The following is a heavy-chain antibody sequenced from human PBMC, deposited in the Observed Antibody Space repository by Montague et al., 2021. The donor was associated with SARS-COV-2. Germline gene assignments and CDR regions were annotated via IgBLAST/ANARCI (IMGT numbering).Heavy chain of an antibody. D-gene: IGHD6-13*01. V-gene: IGHV4-61*02. CDR1: GDSISSGNFY. CDR3: ARSHAYGYGADAPDI. Sequence: TLSLTCTVSGDSISSGNFYRNWIRQPAGEGPEWIGRMYISGISDYNPSLKSRVTIPLDTSKNQFSLKLSSVTAADMAVYYCARSHAYGYGADAPDIWGQGTTVNVSS. CDR2: MYISGIS. J-gene: IGHJ3*02.